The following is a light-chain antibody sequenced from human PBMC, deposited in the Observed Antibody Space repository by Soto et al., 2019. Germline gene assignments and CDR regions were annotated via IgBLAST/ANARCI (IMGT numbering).Light chain of an antibody. CDR1: QTGSTS. V-gene: IGKV3D-15*01. CDR3: QQYNNWPPIT. CDR2: GET. Sequence: PGDTATLSCKASQTGSTSLSWYQQKPGQPPRLLIYGETFRATGIPDRFSGSGSGTEFTLTISSLQSEDFAVYYCQQYNNWPPITFGQGTRLEIK. J-gene: IGKJ5*01.